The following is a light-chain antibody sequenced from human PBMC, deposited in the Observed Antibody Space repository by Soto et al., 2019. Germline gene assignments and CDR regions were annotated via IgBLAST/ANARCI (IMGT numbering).Light chain of an antibody. CDR3: QHYGSSIT. J-gene: IGKJ5*01. CDR1: QSVKRSY. CDR2: GTS. Sequence: EIELTQSPALLSVSLGERATLPCRASQSVKRSYLAWHQHPPGQAPRLLIYGTSSRATGIPDSISGGASATDFPPTISRLDPDYVAFYYCQHYGSSITFGQGTRLEIK. V-gene: IGKV3-20*01.